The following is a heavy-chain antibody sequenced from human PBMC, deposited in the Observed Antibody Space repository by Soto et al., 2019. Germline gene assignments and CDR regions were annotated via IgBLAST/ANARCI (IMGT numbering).Heavy chain of an antibody. D-gene: IGHD6-6*01. CDR2: VSAYNGER. Sequence: QVPLVQSGAEVEKPGASVKVSCKASGYTFTNYGINWVRQAPGQGLEWLGWVSAYNGERRYAQRVQARVIMTTDTSTTTAYMELRSLRSDDTAVYYCSRGTSIPASGDYWGQGTLVTVSS. CDR3: SRGTSIPASGDY. CDR1: GYTFTNYG. J-gene: IGHJ4*01. V-gene: IGHV1-18*01.